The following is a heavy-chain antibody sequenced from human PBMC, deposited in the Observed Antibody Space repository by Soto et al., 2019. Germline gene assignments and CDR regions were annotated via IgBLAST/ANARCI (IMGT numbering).Heavy chain of an antibody. J-gene: IGHJ6*02. V-gene: IGHV1-69*13. D-gene: IGHD6-13*01. CDR3: ARDPGIAAAGSYYYYGMDV. CDR1: GGTFSSYA. Sequence: ASVKVSCKASGGTFSSYAISWVRQAPGQGLEWMGGIIPIFGTANCAQKFQGRVTITADESTSTAYMELSSLRSEDTAVYYCARDPGIAAAGSYYYYGMDVWGQGTTVTVSS. CDR2: IIPIFGTA.